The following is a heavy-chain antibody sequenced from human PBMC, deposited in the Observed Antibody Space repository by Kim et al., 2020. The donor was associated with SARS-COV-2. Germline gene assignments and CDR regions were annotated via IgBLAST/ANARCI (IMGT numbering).Heavy chain of an antibody. Sequence: GTEKHYVDSVKGRFTISRDNAKNSLYLQMNSLRAEDTAVYYCATSRTFDYWGQGTLVTVSS. CDR3: ATSRTFDY. CDR2: GTEK. J-gene: IGHJ4*02. V-gene: IGHV3-7*01.